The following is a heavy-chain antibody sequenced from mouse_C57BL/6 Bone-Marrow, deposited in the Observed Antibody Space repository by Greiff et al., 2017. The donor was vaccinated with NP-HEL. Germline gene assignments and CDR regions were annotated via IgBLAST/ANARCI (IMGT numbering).Heavy chain of an antibody. CDR2: IRLKSDNYAT. CDR3: ADGYYNSWFAY. Sequence: DVHLVESGGGLVQPGGSMKLSCVASGFTFSNYWMNWVRQSPEKGLAWVAQIRLKSDNYATHYAESVQGRFTISRDDSKSSVYLQMNNLRAEDTGIYYCADGYYNSWFAYWGQGTLVTVSA. J-gene: IGHJ3*01. V-gene: IGHV6-3*01. D-gene: IGHD2-3*01. CDR1: GFTFSNYW.